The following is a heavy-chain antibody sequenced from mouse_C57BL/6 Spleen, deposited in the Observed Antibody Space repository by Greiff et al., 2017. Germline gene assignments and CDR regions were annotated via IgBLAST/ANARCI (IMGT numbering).Heavy chain of an antibody. D-gene: IGHD1-1*01. CDR2: IHPSDSET. V-gene: IGHV1-74*01. J-gene: IGHJ2*01. Sequence: QVHVKQPGAELVKLGASVKVFCKASGYTFTSYWMHRVKQRPGQGLEWIGRIHPSDSETNYNQKFKGKATLTVDKSSSTAYMQLSNLTSEDSAVYYCAMGDYYGRWGQGTTLTVSS. CDR3: AMGDYYGR. CDR1: GYTFTSYW.